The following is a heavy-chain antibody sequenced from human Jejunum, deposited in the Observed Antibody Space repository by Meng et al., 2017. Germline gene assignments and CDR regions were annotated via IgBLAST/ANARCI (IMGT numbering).Heavy chain of an antibody. CDR3: AKREQQLAPFDL. Sequence: GESLKISCAASGFTFISYSMNWVRQAPGKGLEWLSAISISGSDTYYAGSVRGRFTISRDNSKNTLYLQLHDLRAEDTAVYYCAKREQQLAPFDLWGLGPLVTVSS. CDR2: ISISGSDT. D-gene: IGHD6-13*01. J-gene: IGHJ2*01. CDR1: GFTFISYS. V-gene: IGHV3-23*01.